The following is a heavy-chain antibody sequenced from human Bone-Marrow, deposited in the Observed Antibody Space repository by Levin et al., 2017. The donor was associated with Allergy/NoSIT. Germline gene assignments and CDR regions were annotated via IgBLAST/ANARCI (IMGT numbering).Heavy chain of an antibody. CDR3: AKTLYGGPF. CDR1: GFSFSTYA. V-gene: IGHV3-23*01. J-gene: IGHJ4*02. Sequence: GESLKISCAASGFSFSTYAMSWVRQAPGKGLEWVSGMSGSGGSTSYIDSVKGRFTISRDNSKNTVYLQMNSLRAEDTAVYYCAKTLYGGPFWGQGTLVTVSS. D-gene: IGHD4-23*01. CDR2: MSGSGGST.